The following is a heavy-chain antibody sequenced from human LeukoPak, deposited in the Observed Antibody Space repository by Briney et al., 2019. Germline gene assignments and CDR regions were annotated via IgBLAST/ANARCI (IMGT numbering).Heavy chain of an antibody. D-gene: IGHD6-19*01. V-gene: IGHV3-23*01. CDR3: AKVTGQSWLQRRYRGWFDP. J-gene: IGHJ5*02. CDR2: ICGSGGGT. CDR1: GFTFSSYT. Sequence: GGSLRLSCAASGFTFSSYTMSCVRQAPGKGLGWGSGICGSGGGTYYADSVKGGFTISRENYKNTLYLQMHRLRGEDTAVYYCAKVTGQSWLQRRYRGWFDPWGQGTLVTVYS.